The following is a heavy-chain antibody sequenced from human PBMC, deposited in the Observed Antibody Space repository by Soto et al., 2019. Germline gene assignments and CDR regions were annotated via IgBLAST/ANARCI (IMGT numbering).Heavy chain of an antibody. CDR2: IWYDGSNK. V-gene: IGHV3-33*01. J-gene: IGHJ3*02. D-gene: IGHD6-19*01. CDR1: GFTFSSYG. Sequence: PGGSLELSCAASGFTFSSYGMHWFRQAPGKGLEWVAVIWYDGSNKYYADSVKGRFTISRDNSKNTLYLQMNSLRAEDTAVYYCARIHGSGRDDAFDIWGQGTMVTVSS. CDR3: ARIHGSGRDDAFDI.